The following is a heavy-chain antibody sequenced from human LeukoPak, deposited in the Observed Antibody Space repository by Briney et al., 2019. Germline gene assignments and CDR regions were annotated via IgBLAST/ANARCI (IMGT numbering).Heavy chain of an antibody. V-gene: IGHV3-21*01. Sequence: KSGGSLRLSCAASGFTFSSYSMNWVRQAPGRGLEWVSFFSTGSNYIYYVDSVKGRFTISRDNAKNSLYLQMNSLRAEDTAVYYCAREATTGWFDPWGQGTLVTVSS. CDR2: FSTGSNYI. D-gene: IGHD1-1*01. CDR3: AREATTGWFDP. J-gene: IGHJ5*02. CDR1: GFTFSSYS.